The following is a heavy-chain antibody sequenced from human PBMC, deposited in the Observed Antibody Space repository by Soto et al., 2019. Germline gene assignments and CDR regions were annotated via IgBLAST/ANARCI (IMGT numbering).Heavy chain of an antibody. CDR3: AREGYSGPDAEYFQH. CDR1: GFTFSSHA. Sequence: VGSLRLSCAVSGFTFSSHAMHWVRQAPGKGLEWVAVISYDGSNKYYADSVKGRFTISRDNSKNTLYVQMNSLRAEDTAVYYCAREGYSGPDAEYFQHWGQGTLVTVSS. V-gene: IGHV3-30-3*01. D-gene: IGHD2-15*01. CDR2: ISYDGSNK. J-gene: IGHJ1*01.